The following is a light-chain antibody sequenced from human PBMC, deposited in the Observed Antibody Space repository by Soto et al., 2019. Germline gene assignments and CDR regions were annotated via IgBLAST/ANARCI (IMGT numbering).Light chain of an antibody. V-gene: IGKV3-15*01. CDR2: GAS. Sequence: EIVMTQSPATLSVSPGERATLSCRASQSVSRNLAWYQQKPGQAPRLLIYGASPRASTIPDRFSGSGSGTDFTLTISSLQSEDFALYYCQQYNEWPRTFGQGTRVEFK. J-gene: IGKJ1*01. CDR3: QQYNEWPRT. CDR1: QSVSRN.